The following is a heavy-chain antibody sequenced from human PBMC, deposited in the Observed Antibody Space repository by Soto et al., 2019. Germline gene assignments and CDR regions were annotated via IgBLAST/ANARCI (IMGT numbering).Heavy chain of an antibody. CDR1: GFTFSSYS. Sequence: PXXSLRLSCAASGFTFSSYSMNWVPQAPGKGLEWVSSISSSSSYIYYADSVKGRFTISRDNAKNSLYLQMNSLRAEDTAVYYCARPPNYYDSSGYYGYWGQGTLVTVSS. CDR2: ISSSSSYI. CDR3: ARPPNYYDSSGYYGY. J-gene: IGHJ4*02. D-gene: IGHD3-22*01. V-gene: IGHV3-21*01.